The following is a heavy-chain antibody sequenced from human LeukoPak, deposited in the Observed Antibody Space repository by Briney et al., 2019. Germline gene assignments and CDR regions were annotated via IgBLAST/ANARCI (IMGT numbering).Heavy chain of an antibody. CDR2: ISYDGSSK. V-gene: IGHV3-30-3*01. D-gene: IGHD3-10*01. CDR1: GFTFSSYA. CDR3: ARLEYYYVSGNYYKLFDY. J-gene: IGHJ4*02. Sequence: GRSLRLSCAASGFTFSSYAMHWVRQAPGKGLEWAAVISYDGSSKYYADSVKGRFTISRDNSKNTLYLQMNSLRAEDTAVYYCARLEYYYVSGNYYKLFDYWGQGTLVTVSS.